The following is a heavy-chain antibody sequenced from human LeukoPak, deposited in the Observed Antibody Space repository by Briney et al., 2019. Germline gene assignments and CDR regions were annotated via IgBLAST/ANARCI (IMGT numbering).Heavy chain of an antibody. D-gene: IGHD3-3*01. V-gene: IGHV3-74*01. Sequence: GGSLRLSCAASGFTFSSYWMHWVRQAPGKGLVWVSRIRSDGSTTYADSVKGRFTISRDNAKNTLYLQMNSLRAEDTAVYYCAGPPWSAIHWGQGALVTVSS. CDR2: IRSDGST. CDR3: AGPPWSAIH. CDR1: GFTFSSYW. J-gene: IGHJ1*01.